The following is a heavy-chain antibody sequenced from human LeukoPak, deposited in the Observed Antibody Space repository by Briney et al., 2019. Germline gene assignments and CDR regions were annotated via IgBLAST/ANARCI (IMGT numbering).Heavy chain of an antibody. D-gene: IGHD4-17*01. Sequence: ASVKVSCKASGYTFTGHYIHWVRQAPGQGLEWMGWINPNSGDTSYAQKFQGWVTMTRDTSISTAYMELSRLRSDDTAVYYCARAPGYGDYENWFDPWGQGTLVTVSS. CDR1: GYTFTGHY. CDR3: ARAPGYGDYENWFDP. CDR2: INPNSGDT. V-gene: IGHV1-2*04. J-gene: IGHJ5*02.